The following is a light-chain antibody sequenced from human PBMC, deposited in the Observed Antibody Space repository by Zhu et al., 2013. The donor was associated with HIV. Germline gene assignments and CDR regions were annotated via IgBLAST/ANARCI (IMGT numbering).Light chain of an antibody. CDR2: DAS. CDR1: QNIRKW. CDR3: QHYETYPWT. V-gene: IGKV1-5*01. J-gene: IGKJ1*01. Sequence: DIQMTQSPPTLSATVGGRVTITCRASQNIRKWVAWYQQKPGKAPKLLIYDASILKSGVSSRFSGSGSGTEFTLTINSLQPDDFATYFCQHYETYPWTFGQGTKVEI.